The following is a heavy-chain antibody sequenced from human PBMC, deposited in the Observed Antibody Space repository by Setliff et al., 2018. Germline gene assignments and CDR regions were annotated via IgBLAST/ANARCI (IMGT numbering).Heavy chain of an antibody. V-gene: IGHV4-59*01. CDR1: GGSIRSYY. Sequence: LSLTCTVSGGSIRSYYWSWIRQPPGKGLEWIGYIYYSGSTNYNPSLKSRVTISVDTSKNQFSLKLSSVTAADTAVYYCARGVYYYYGSGSYYAALDYWGQGTLVTVSS. D-gene: IGHD3-10*01. CDR3: ARGVYYYYGSGSYYAALDY. J-gene: IGHJ4*02. CDR2: IYYSGST.